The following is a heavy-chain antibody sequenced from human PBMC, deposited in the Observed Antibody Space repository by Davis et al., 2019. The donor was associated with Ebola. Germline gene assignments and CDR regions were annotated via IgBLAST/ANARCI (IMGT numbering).Heavy chain of an antibody. D-gene: IGHD2-2*01. CDR2: INHSGST. J-gene: IGHJ6*02. V-gene: IGHV4-34*01. Sequence: MPSETLSLTCAVYGGSFSGYYWSWIRQPPGKGLEWIGEINHSGSTNYNPSLKSRVTISVDTSKNQFSLKLSSVTAADTAVYYCARVSKLGQLTLYYGMDVWGQGTTATVSS. CDR1: GGSFSGYY. CDR3: ARVSKLGQLTLYYGMDV.